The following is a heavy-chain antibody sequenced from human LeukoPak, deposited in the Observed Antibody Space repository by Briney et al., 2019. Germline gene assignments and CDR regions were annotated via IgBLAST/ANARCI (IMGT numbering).Heavy chain of an antibody. CDR2: INHSGST. V-gene: IGHV4-34*01. Sequence: SETLTLTCAVYGVTFSGYYWSWIRQPPGKGLEWIGEINHSGSTNYNPSLKSRVTISVDTSKNQFSLKLSSVTAADTAVYYCARTLGSGCLNWGQGTLVTVSS. J-gene: IGHJ4*02. CDR1: GVTFSGYY. CDR3: ARTLGSGCLN. D-gene: IGHD5-12*01.